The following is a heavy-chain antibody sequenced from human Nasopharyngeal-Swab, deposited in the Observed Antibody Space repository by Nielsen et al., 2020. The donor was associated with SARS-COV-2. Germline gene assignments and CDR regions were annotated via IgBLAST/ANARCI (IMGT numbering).Heavy chain of an antibody. Sequence: ASEKVSCKASGSTFTSYDIHWVRQATGQGLEWMGWMNPNSGNTGYAQTFQGRVTMTRNTSISTAYMELSSLRSEDTGVYYCARAGRIQLWFNSLYYFDYWGQGTLVTVSS. V-gene: IGHV1-8*01. CDR3: ARAGRIQLWFNSLYYFDY. J-gene: IGHJ4*02. CDR1: GSTFTSYD. D-gene: IGHD5-18*01. CDR2: MNPNSGNT.